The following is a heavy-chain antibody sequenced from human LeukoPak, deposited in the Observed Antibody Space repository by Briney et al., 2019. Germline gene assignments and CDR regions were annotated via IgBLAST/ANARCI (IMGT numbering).Heavy chain of an antibody. CDR2: IRYDGSNK. V-gene: IGHV3-30*02. Sequence: PGGSLRLSCAASGFTFSSYGMHWVRQAPGKGLEWVAFIRYDGSNKYYADSVKGRLTISRDNSRNTLYLHMNSLRDEDTAVYYCAKGLLSRVNEVPGFDSWGQGILVTVSS. CDR1: GFTFSSYG. CDR3: AKGLLSRVNEVPGFDS. J-gene: IGHJ4*02. D-gene: IGHD2-21*01.